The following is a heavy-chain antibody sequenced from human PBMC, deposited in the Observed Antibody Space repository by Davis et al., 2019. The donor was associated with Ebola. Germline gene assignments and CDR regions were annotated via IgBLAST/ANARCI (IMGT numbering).Heavy chain of an antibody. J-gene: IGHJ5*01. D-gene: IGHD6-19*01. Sequence: PSETLSLTCTVSGGSISSGSYYWSWIRQPAGKGLEWIGHIYTSGSTNYNPSLKSRVTISVDTSKNQFSLKLSSVTAADTAVYYCARERGAVAGVTYDSWGQGTLVTVSS. CDR1: GGSISSGSYY. CDR3: ARERGAVAGVTYDS. CDR2: IYTSGST. V-gene: IGHV4-61*09.